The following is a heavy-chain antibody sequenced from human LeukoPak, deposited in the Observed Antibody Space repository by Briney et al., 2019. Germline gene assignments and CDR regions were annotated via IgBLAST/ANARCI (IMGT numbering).Heavy chain of an antibody. Sequence: SGPTLVNPPQTLTFTCSFSGFSLSAPAVGVDWVRQPPGKALEWLSLIYWNDDKHYNPSLKSRLTITQDTAKNQVVLTMANLDPVDTATYFCAHGYDAFDIWGQGTMVTVS. CDR1: GFSLSAPAVG. CDR3: AHGYDAFDI. CDR2: IYWNDDK. J-gene: IGHJ3*02. V-gene: IGHV2-5*01.